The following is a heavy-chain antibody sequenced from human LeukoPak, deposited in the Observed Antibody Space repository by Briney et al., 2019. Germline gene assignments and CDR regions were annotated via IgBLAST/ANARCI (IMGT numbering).Heavy chain of an antibody. V-gene: IGHV3-23*01. Sequence: PGGSLRLSCAASGFTFSSYAMSWVRQAPGKGLEWVSAISGSGGSTYYADSVKGRFTISRDNSKNTLYLQMNSLRAEDTAVYYCAKDGYGDYSYYYYGRDVWGKGTTVTVSS. D-gene: IGHD4-17*01. CDR1: GFTFSSYA. CDR3: AKDGYGDYSYYYYGRDV. CDR2: ISGSGGST. J-gene: IGHJ6*04.